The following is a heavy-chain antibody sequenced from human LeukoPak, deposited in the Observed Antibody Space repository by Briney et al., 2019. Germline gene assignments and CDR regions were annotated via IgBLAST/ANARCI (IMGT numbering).Heavy chain of an antibody. Sequence: GGSLRLSCAASGFTFSSYTIHWVRQAPGKGLEWVSSISSSSSYIYYADSVKGRFTISRDNAKNSLYLQMNSLRAEDTAVYYCATMTGYSRYEPLFDYWGQGTLVTVSS. CDR3: ATMTGYSRYEPLFDY. CDR1: GFTFSSYT. J-gene: IGHJ4*02. CDR2: ISSSSSYI. V-gene: IGHV3-21*01. D-gene: IGHD5-12*01.